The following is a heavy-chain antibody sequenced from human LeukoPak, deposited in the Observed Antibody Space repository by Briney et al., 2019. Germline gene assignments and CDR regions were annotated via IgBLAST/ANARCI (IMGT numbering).Heavy chain of an antibody. CDR1: GYAFTTYC. V-gene: IGHV7-4-1*02. CDR3: ARDQDFRSCRYRRDFDS. Sequence: ASVKVSCKASGYAFTTYCINWVRQAPGQGLEWMGWIDTNTGKPAYAQGFTGRFAFSLDTSVSTAYLQISSLKAEDTAVYYCARDQDFRSCRYRRDFDSWGQGTLVTVSS. CDR2: IDTNTGKP. D-gene: IGHD3-16*02. J-gene: IGHJ4*02.